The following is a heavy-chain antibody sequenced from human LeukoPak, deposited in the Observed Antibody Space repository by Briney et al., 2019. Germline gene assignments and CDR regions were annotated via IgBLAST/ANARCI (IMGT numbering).Heavy chain of an antibody. D-gene: IGHD3-16*02. CDR1: GFTFSSYA. CDR3: ARILGELSLYY. CDR2: ISYDGSNK. Sequence: PGRSLKLSCAASGFTFSSYAMHWVRQAPGKGLEWVAVISYDGSNKYYADSVKGRFTISRDNSKNTLYLQMNSLRAEDTAVYYCARILGELSLYYWGQGKRVTVSS. J-gene: IGHJ4*02. V-gene: IGHV3-30*04.